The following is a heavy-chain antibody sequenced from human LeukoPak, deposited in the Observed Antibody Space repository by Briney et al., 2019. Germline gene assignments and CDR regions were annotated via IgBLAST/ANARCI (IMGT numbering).Heavy chain of an antibody. Sequence: GGSLRLSCAASGFTFSSYGMHWVRQAPGKGLEWVAFIRYDGSNKYYADSVKGRFTISRDNSKNTLYLQMNSLRAEDTAVYYCAREDSSGWYVDYWGQGTLVTVSS. CDR2: IRYDGSNK. V-gene: IGHV3-30*02. D-gene: IGHD6-19*01. CDR3: AREDSSGWYVDY. CDR1: GFTFSSYG. J-gene: IGHJ4*02.